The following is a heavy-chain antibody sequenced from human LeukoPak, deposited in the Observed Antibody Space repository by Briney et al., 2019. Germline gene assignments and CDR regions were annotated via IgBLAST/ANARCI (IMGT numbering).Heavy chain of an antibody. D-gene: IGHD3-3*01. CDR1: GFTFSCSA. V-gene: IGHV3-48*01. Sequence: GGPLPLSCAVSGFTFSCSAMHWVRQAPGKGLEWDSVIRRSSDLIYYADSVKGRFTNSRDNAEHSLDLQMNSLRAEDTAVYYCAKDRTGNYDFLSGLYYCDYWGQGTLVTVSS. J-gene: IGHJ4*02. CDR2: IRRSSDLI. CDR3: AKDRTGNYDFLSGLYYCDY.